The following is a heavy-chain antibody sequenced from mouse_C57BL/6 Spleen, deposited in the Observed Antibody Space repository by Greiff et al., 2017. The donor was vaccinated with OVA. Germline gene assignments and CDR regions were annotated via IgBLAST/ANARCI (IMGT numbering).Heavy chain of an antibody. J-gene: IGHJ4*01. Sequence: VQLQQSGPGLLAPSQSLSITCPVSGFSLTSYGVDWVRQPPGKGLAWLGVIWGGGSTNYNSALMSRLSISKDNSKSQVFLKMNSLQTDDTAMYYCAKLNWDDYAMDYWGQGTSVTVSS. V-gene: IGHV2-9*01. CDR3: AKLNWDDYAMDY. CDR2: IWGGGST. D-gene: IGHD4-1*02. CDR1: GFSLTSYG.